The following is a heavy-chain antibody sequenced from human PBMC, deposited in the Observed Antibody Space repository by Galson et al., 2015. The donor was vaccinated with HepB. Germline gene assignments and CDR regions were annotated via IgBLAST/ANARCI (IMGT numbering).Heavy chain of an antibody. D-gene: IGHD1-20*01. J-gene: IGHJ4*02. Sequence: SLRLSCAASGFTFSKYGMHWVRQAPGKGLEWVAFTRYDGSNKDEADSVKGRFTISRDNSKNTLYLQMNSLRAEDTAVYYCARDGPSNWNDVSTDEYYFDYWGQGTLVTVSS. CDR3: ARDGPSNWNDVSTDEYYFDY. CDR1: GFTFSKYG. V-gene: IGHV3-30*02. CDR2: TRYDGSNK.